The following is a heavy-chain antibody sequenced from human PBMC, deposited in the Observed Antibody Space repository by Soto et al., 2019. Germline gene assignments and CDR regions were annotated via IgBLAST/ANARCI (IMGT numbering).Heavy chain of an antibody. Sequence: SVKVSCKASGGTFSSYTISWVRQAPGQGLEWMGRIIPILGIANYAQKFQGRVTITADKSTSTAYMELSSLRSEDTAMYFCARLGFVLDTLSPYYNVHHYYGVDVWGQGTTVTVSS. V-gene: IGHV1-69*02. CDR3: ARLGFVLDTLSPYYNVHHYYGVDV. CDR1: GGTFSSYT. J-gene: IGHJ6*02. D-gene: IGHD3-9*01. CDR2: IIPILGIA.